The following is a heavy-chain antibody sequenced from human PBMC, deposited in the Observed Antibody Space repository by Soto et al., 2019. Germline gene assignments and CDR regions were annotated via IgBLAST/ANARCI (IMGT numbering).Heavy chain of an antibody. V-gene: IGHV1-3*05. CDR3: ARAVAVPADFDY. CDR1: GYTFTGYA. J-gene: IGHJ4*02. Sequence: QVQLVQSGAEEKKPGASVKVSCKASGYTFTGYAMHWVRQAPGQRLEWMGWINAGNGNTKYSQKFQGRVTITRDTPASTAYMELSRLRSEDTAVYYCARAVAVPADFDYWGQGTLVTVSS. D-gene: IGHD6-19*01. CDR2: INAGNGNT.